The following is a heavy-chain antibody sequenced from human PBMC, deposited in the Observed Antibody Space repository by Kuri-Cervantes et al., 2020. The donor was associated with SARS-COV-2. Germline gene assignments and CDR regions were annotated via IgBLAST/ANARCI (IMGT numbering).Heavy chain of an antibody. Sequence: GESLKISCAASGFTFSNAWMSWVRQAPGKGLEWVGRIKSKTDGGTTDYAAPVKGRFTISRDTSKNTVYLQMNSLRGDDTAVYYCTRGSIAGRRGIFDFWGQGTVVTVSS. CDR1: GFTFSNAW. V-gene: IGHV3-15*01. D-gene: IGHD6-6*01. J-gene: IGHJ4*02. CDR3: TRGSIAGRRGIFDF. CDR2: IKSKTDGGTT.